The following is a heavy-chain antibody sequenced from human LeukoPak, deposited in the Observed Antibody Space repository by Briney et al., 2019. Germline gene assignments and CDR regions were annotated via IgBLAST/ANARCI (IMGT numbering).Heavy chain of an antibody. D-gene: IGHD3-10*01. CDR2: IIESGEST. J-gene: IGHJ4*02. V-gene: IGHV3-23*01. CDR1: GFTFKNYA. CDR3: AKGSAQYYFDS. Sequence: AGGSLRLSCAASGFTFKNYAMYWVRQAPGEGLEWVSAIIESGESTYYTDSVKGRFTISRDNSKNTLYLQMNSLRAEDTAFYYCAKGSAQYYFDSWGQGTLVTVSS.